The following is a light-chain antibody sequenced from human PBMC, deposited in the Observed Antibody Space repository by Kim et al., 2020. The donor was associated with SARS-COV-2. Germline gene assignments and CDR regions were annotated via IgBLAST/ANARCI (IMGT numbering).Light chain of an antibody. CDR2: GAS. Sequence: VSPGERATLSCRASQSVNSNLAWYQQKPGQAPRLLIYGASTRATGIPARFSGGGSGTEFTLTISSLQSEDFAVYYCQQYNNSPLTFGGGTKVDIK. CDR1: QSVNSN. J-gene: IGKJ4*01. CDR3: QQYNNSPLT. V-gene: IGKV3-15*01.